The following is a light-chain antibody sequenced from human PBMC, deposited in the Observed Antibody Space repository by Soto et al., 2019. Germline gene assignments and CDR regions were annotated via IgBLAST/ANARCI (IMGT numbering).Light chain of an antibody. V-gene: IGKV1-5*01. CDR2: DAS. Sequence: DIQRTQSPSTLSASVGDTVTVTCRASQSIGRWLAWYQQKPGKAPKLLIFDASTLENGVPARFSGRGSGTEFTLTISSLQPEDFATYYCQQYESLPLTFGQGTRLEIK. CDR3: QQYESLPLT. CDR1: QSIGRW. J-gene: IGKJ5*01.